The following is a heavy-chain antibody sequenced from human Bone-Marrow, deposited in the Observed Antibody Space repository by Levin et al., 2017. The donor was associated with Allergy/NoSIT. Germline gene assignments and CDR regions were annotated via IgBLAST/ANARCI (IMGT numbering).Heavy chain of an antibody. CDR2: IYWDDDK. J-gene: IGHJ4*02. D-gene: IGHD5-12*01. CDR1: GFSLSTSGDG. V-gene: IGHV2-5*02. Sequence: SGPTLVKPTQTLTLTCSVSGFSLSTSGDGVGWIRQPPGKALEWLALIYWDDDKRYSPSLKSRLTITRDTSKNQVVLTMTNMDPVDTATYYCAHYSGYDYVFEYWGQGTLVTVSS. CDR3: AHYSGYDYVFEY.